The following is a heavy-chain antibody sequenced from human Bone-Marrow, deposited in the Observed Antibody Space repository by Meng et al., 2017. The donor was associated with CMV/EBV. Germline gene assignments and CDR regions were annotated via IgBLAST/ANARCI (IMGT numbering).Heavy chain of an antibody. V-gene: IGHV3-30-3*01. CDR3: AKYCSSTSCHMEFDY. D-gene: IGHD2-2*01. CDR2: ISYDGSNK. Sequence: GGSLRLSCAASGFTFSSYAMHWVRQAPGKGLEWVAVISYDGSNKYYADSVKGRFTISRDNSKNTLYRQMNSLRAEDTAVYYCAKYCSSTSCHMEFDYWGQGTLVTVSS. J-gene: IGHJ4*02. CDR1: GFTFSSYA.